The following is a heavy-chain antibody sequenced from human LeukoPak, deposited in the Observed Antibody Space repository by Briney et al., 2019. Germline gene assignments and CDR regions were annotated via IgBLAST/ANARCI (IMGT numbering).Heavy chain of an antibody. CDR3: ARDRISINALDM. CDR2: ISHIGST. V-gene: IGHV4-59*11. Sequence: PSETLSLTCTVSGASITGHYLTWIRQPPGNGLEWIGYISHIGSTNYNPSVKSRVTISVDTSKNQFSLKLTSVTAADTALYYCARDRISINALDMWGQGTMVTVSS. J-gene: IGHJ3*02. D-gene: IGHD1-14*01. CDR1: GASITGHY.